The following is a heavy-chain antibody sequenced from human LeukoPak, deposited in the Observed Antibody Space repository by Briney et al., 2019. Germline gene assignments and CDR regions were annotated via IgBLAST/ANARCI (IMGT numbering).Heavy chain of an antibody. J-gene: IGHJ4*02. CDR1: GFPFSSYA. Sequence: LGGSLRLSCAASGFPFSSYAMSGGRQAPGKGLEGVSAISGSGGSIYYADSVTRRFTISRDNSKNTLYLQMNSLRAEDTAVYYCAKSSGSNYYVSGSYSDCWGQGTLVTVSS. V-gene: IGHV3-23*01. CDR3: AKSSGSNYYVSGSYSDC. CDR2: ISGSGGSI. D-gene: IGHD3-10*01.